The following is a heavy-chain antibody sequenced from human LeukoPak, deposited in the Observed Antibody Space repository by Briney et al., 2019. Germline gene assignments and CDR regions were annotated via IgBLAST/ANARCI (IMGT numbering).Heavy chain of an antibody. J-gene: IGHJ4*02. CDR1: GFTVSSNY. CDR3: ARDYGGGYFDY. CDR2: IYSGGST. D-gene: IGHD4-17*01. Sequence: GGSLRLSCAASGFTVSSNYMSWVRQAPGKGPEWVSVIYSGGSTYYADSVKGRFTISRDNSKNTLYLQMNSLRAEDTAVYYCARDYGGGYFDYWGQGTLVTVSS. V-gene: IGHV3-53*01.